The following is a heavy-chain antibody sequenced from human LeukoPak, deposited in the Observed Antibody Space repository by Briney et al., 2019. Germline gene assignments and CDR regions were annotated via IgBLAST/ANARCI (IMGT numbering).Heavy chain of an antibody. Sequence: ASVKVSCKASGYTFTSYGISWVRQAPGQGLEWMGWISAYNGNTNYAQKLQGRVTMTTDTSTSTAYTELRSLRSDDTAVYYCARDREVWLRPRRRYYFHYWGQGTLVTVSS. CDR2: ISAYNGNT. V-gene: IGHV1-18*01. D-gene: IGHD5-12*01. CDR1: GYTFTSYG. J-gene: IGHJ4*02. CDR3: ARDREVWLRPRRRYYFHY.